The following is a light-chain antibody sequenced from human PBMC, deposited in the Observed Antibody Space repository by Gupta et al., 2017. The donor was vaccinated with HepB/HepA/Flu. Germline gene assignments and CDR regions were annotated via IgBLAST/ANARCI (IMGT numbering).Light chain of an antibody. Sequence: HSDLTQLASVSGSLGQSITLPCTGTSSDVGGYNYVSWYQQYPGKAPKRILYDVTNRPSGISTRFSGSKSGNTASLTVSGLLPDDEAHYYCSSYTISRLWVFGGGTKLTVL. V-gene: IGLV2-14*03. CDR3: SSYTISRLWV. CDR2: DVT. J-gene: IGLJ3*02. CDR1: SSDVGGYNY.